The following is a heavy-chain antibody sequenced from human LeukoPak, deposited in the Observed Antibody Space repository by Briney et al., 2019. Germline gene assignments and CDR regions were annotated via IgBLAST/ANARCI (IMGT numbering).Heavy chain of an antibody. J-gene: IGHJ4*02. CDR3: ARGLRCSSTSCYGDFDY. Sequence: ASVKVSCKASGYTFTGYYMHWVRQAPGQGLEWMGWINPNSGGTNYAQKFQGRVTMTRDTSISTAYMELSRLGSDDTAVYYCARGLRCSSTSCYGDFDYWGQGTLVTVSS. V-gene: IGHV1-2*02. CDR1: GYTFTGYY. CDR2: INPNSGGT. D-gene: IGHD2-2*01.